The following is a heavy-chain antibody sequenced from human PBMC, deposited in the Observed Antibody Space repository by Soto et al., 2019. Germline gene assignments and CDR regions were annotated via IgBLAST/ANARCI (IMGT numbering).Heavy chain of an antibody. D-gene: IGHD2-2*01. CDR1: GGSISSGDYY. Sequence: SETLPLTCTVSGGSISSGDYYWSWIRQPPGKGLEWIGYIYYSGSTYYNPSLKSRVTISVDTSKNQFSLKLSSVTAADTAVYYCARIAGYCISTSCYGFYYYGMDVWGQGTTVTVSS. CDR2: IYYSGST. V-gene: IGHV4-30-4*01. CDR3: ARIAGYCISTSCYGFYYYGMDV. J-gene: IGHJ6*02.